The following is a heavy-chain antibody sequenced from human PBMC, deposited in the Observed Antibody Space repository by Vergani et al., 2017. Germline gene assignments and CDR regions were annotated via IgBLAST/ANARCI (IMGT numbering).Heavy chain of an antibody. CDR2: MNPNSGNT. J-gene: IGHJ4*02. V-gene: IGHV1-8*01. D-gene: IGHD3-16*02. CDR1: GYTFTSYD. Sequence: QVQLVQSGAEVKKPGSSVKVSCKASGYTFTSYDINWVRQATGQGLEWMGWMNPNSGNTGYAQKFQGRVTMTRNTSISTAYMELSSLRSEDTAVYYCARESYDYVWGSYRVFDYWGQGTLVTVSS. CDR3: ARESYDYVWGSYRVFDY.